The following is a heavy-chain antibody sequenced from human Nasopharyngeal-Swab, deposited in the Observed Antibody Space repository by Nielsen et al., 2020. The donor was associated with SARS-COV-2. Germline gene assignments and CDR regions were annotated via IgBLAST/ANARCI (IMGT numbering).Heavy chain of an antibody. CDR2: ISRNSGTT. J-gene: IGHJ6*02. CDR1: GFTFDDYA. CDR3: AKDFNVDTAMVTYYYGMIV. V-gene: IGHV3-9*01. Sequence: SLRLSCAASGFTFDDYAMHWVRQAPGKGLEWVSGISRNSGTTGYADSVKGRFTISRDNAKSSLYLQMNSLRAEDTALSYWAKDFNVDTAMVTYYYGMIVWVQWTTVTVSS. D-gene: IGHD5-18*01.